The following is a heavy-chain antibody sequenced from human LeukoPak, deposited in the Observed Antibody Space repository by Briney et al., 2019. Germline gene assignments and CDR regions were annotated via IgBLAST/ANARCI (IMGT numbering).Heavy chain of an antibody. Sequence: PGGSLRLSCAASGFTFSSYAMTWVRQAPGKGLEWVSAISGSGDSTYYADSVKGRFTISRDNSKNTLYLQMNSLRAEGTAVYYCARGSPIYDFWNMDVWGKGTTVTVSS. CDR3: ARGSPIYDFWNMDV. V-gene: IGHV3-23*01. D-gene: IGHD3-3*01. CDR2: ISGSGDST. J-gene: IGHJ6*03. CDR1: GFTFSSYA.